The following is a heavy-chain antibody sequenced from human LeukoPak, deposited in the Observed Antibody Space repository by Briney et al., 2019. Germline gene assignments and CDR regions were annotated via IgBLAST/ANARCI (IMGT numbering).Heavy chain of an antibody. CDR3: ATLADYYDSSGYSNY. D-gene: IGHD3-22*01. V-gene: IGHV3-7*01. J-gene: IGHJ4*02. Sequence: GGSLRLSCAASGFSFSNYAMNWVRQAPGKGLEWVANIKQDGSEKYYVDSVKGRFTISRDNAKNSLYLQMNSLRAEDTAVYYCATLADYYDSSGYSNYWGQGTLVTVSS. CDR1: GFSFSNYA. CDR2: IKQDGSEK.